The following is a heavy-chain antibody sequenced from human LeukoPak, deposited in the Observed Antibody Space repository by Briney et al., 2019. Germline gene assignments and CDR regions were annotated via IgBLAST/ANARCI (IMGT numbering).Heavy chain of an antibody. D-gene: IGHD6-19*01. CDR1: GFTFSSYW. CDR3: AEGGAYSSFSLDV. Sequence: GGSLRLSCAAAGFTFSSYWMSWVRQAPGKGLEWVANIKQDGSEKYYVDSVKGRFTISRDNAKNSLYLQMNSLRAEDTAVYYCAEGGAYSSFSLDVWGKGTTVTVSS. J-gene: IGHJ6*04. V-gene: IGHV3-7*01. CDR2: IKQDGSEK.